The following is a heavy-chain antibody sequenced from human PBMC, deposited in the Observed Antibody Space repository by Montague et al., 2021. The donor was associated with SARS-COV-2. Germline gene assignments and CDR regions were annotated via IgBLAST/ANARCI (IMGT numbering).Heavy chain of an antibody. CDR1: GGSISSSSYY. Sequence: SETRSLTCTVSGGSISSSSYYWGWIRQPPGKGLEWIGSIYYSGSTYYSPSLKSRVTISVDTSKNQFSLKLSSVTAADTAVYYCAREKVGTIFGVVIIPNNRFDPWGQGTLVTVSS. CDR3: AREKVGTIFGVVIIPNNRFDP. CDR2: IYYSGST. J-gene: IGHJ5*02. V-gene: IGHV4-39*02. D-gene: IGHD3-3*01.